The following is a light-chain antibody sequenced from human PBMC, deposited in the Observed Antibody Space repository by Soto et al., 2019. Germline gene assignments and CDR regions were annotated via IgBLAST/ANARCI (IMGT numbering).Light chain of an antibody. CDR1: SSDVGSYNR. CDR2: EVS. CDR3: SSYTSSSTLV. J-gene: IGLJ2*01. V-gene: IGLV2-18*02. Sequence: QSALTQPPSVSGSPGQSVTISCTGTSSDVGSYNRVSWYQQPPGTAPKLMIHEVSNRPSGVPDRFSGSKSGNTASLTISGLQAEEEADDYCSSYTSSSTLVFGGGTKLTVL.